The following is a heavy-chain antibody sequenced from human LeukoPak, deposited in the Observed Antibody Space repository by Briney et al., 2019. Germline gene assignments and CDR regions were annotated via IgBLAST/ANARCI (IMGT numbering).Heavy chain of an antibody. CDR2: IYHSGST. V-gene: IGHV4-30-2*02. J-gene: IGHJ6*03. CDR1: GGSISSGGYS. D-gene: IGHD1-1*01. CDR3: ARRLQNWNDIHYMDV. Sequence: PPKTLSLTCAVSGGSISSGGYSWSWIRQPPGKGLEWIGYIYHSGSTYYNPSLKSRVTISVDRSKNQFSLNLTSVTAADTAVYYCARRLQNWNDIHYMDVWGKGTAVTVSS.